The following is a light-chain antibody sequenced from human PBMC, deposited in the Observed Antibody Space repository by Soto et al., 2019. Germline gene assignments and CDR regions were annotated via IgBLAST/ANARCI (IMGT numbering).Light chain of an antibody. V-gene: IGKV3D-7*01. J-gene: IGKJ1*01. CDR1: QTVSSNY. Sequence: EILLTQSPDTLCLSHGERATLSCRASQTVSSNYLAWCQQRPGQAPRPLIYGASTRAAGIPDRFSGSGSGTEFTLTISSLQPDDFATYYCQHDNSYSEAFGQGTKVDIK. CDR2: GAS. CDR3: QHDNSYSEA.